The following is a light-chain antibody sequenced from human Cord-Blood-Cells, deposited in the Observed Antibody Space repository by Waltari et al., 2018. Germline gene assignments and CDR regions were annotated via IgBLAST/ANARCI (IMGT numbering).Light chain of an antibody. CDR1: QSISSY. V-gene: IGKV1-39*01. CDR2: AAS. CDR3: QQSYSTLMYT. J-gene: IGKJ2*01. Sequence: DIQMTQSTSSLSASVGDRVTITCRASQSISSYLNWYQQKPGKAPKLLIYAASSLQSGVPSRFSGSGSGTDFTLTISSLQPEDFATYYCQQSYSTLMYTFGQGTKLDIK.